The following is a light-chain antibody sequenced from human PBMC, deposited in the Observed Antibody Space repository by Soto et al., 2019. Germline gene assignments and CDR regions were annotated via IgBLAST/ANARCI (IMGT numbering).Light chain of an antibody. V-gene: IGLV2-14*02. CDR1: SSDVGSYNL. CDR2: EGT. CDR3: SSYTSTTSYV. J-gene: IGLJ1*01. Sequence: QSALTQPASVSASPGQSITIPCTGTSSDVGSYNLVSWFQQHPGKVPKLLIYEGTKRPSGLSDRFSGSKSGNTASLTISGLQAEDEADYYCSSYTSTTSYVFGSGTKVTVL.